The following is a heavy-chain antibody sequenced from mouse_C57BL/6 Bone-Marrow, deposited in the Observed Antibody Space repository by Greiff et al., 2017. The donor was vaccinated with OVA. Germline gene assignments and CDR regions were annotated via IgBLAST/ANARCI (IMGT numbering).Heavy chain of an antibody. CDR2: INPSTGGT. J-gene: IGHJ2*01. D-gene: IGHD3-2*02. CDR3: ARNKNSSGYTY. V-gene: IGHV1-42*01. Sequence: EVQGVESGPELVKPGASVKISCKASGYSFTGYYMNWVKQSPEKSLEWIGEINPSTGGTTYNQKFKAKATLTVDKSSSTAYMQLKSLTSEDSAVYYCARNKNSSGYTYWGQGTTLTVSS. CDR1: GYSFTGYY.